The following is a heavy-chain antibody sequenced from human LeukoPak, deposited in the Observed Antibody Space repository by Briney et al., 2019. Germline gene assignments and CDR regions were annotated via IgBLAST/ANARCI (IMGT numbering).Heavy chain of an antibody. D-gene: IGHD4-17*01. J-gene: IGHJ4*02. V-gene: IGHV3-30*18. CDR2: ILYDGSNK. Sequence: GGSLRLSCAASGFTLSSSGMPWVRQAPGKGLEWVAVILYDGSNKYYADSVKGRFTISRDNSKNTLYLQMNSLRAEDTAVYYCAKASGDYVFDYWGQGTLVTVSS. CDR1: GFTLSSSG. CDR3: AKASGDYVFDY.